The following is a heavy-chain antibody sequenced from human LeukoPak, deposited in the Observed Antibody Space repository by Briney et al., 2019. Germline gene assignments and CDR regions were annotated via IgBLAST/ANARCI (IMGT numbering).Heavy chain of an antibody. CDR3: VRDGSGYDY. CDR1: GFTFSNYW. D-gene: IGHD6-19*01. CDR2: INQDGSEK. J-gene: IGHJ4*02. V-gene: IGHV3-7*05. Sequence: PRGSLRLSCAASGFTFSNYWMSWVRQAPGKGLEWVANINQDGSEKYYVDSVKGRFTISRDNAKNSLYLEMNSPRADDTAMYYCVRDGSGYDYWGQGTLVTVSS.